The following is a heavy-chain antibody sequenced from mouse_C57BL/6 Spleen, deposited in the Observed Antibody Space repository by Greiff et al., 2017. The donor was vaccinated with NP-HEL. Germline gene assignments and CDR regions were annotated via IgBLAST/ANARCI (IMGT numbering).Heavy chain of an antibody. V-gene: IGHV5-16*01. CDR3: ARGAPISY. J-gene: IGHJ3*01. CDR2: INYDGSST. CDR1: GFTFSDYY. Sequence: DVQLVESEGGLVQPGSSMKLSCTASGFTFSDYYMAWVRQVPEKGLEWVANINYDGSSTYYLDSLKSRFIISRDNAKNILYLQMSSLKSEDTATYYCARGAPISYWGQGTLVTVSA.